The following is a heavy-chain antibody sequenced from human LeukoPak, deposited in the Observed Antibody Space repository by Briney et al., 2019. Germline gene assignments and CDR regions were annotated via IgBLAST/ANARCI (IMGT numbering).Heavy chain of an antibody. V-gene: IGHV3-74*01. J-gene: IGHJ4*02. CDR1: GFSFRNYW. D-gene: IGHD3-10*01. Sequence: GGSLRLSCSASGFSFRNYWMHWVRQAPGEGLVWVARTNEYGSITDYADSVKDRFTIYRDNAKNTLYLHMNSLRAEDTAVYSCAKRGVVIRGLLVIGYHQEAYHYDFWGQGVLVTVSS. CDR2: TNEYGSIT. CDR3: AKRGVVIRGLLVIGYHQEAYHYDF.